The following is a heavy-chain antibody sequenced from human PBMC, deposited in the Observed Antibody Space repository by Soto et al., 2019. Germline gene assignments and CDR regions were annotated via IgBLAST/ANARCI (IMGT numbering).Heavy chain of an antibody. CDR1: GGSISSYY. CDR2: IYYSGST. D-gene: IGHD5-12*01. Sequence: PSETLSLTCTVSGGSISSYYWSWIRQPPGKGLEWIGYIYYSGSTNYNPSLKSRVTISVDTSKNQFSLKLSSVTAADTAVYYCARGVVEYSGCDLGYYFHYWGQGTLVTVSS. V-gene: IGHV4-59*01. J-gene: IGHJ4*02. CDR3: ARGVVEYSGCDLGYYFHY.